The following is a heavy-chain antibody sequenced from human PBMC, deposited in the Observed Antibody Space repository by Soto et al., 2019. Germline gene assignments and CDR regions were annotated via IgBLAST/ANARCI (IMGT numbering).Heavy chain of an antibody. CDR1: GAALNSGNYY. CDR2: IYVTGAV. V-gene: IGHV4-31*03. D-gene: IGHD2-21*01. CDR3: ARLRIATNNYKWFDP. Sequence: KPSETLSLTCSVSGAALNSGNYYWSWIRQVPGKGLEWIGHIYVTGAVDYNPSLRDRITISQDTSERQFSLNLRLVTAADTAVYYCARLRIATNNYKWFDPWGQVTMVTV. J-gene: IGHJ5*02.